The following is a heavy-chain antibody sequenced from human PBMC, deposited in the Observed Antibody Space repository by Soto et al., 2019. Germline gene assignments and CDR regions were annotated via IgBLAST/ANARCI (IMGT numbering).Heavy chain of an antibody. CDR1: GGSISSYY. Sequence: SETLSLTCTVSGGSISSYYWSWIRQPPGKGLEWIGYIYYSGSTNYNPSLKSRVTISVDTSKNQFSLKLSSVTAADTAVYYCASSHAGAHITAAVHWGQGTQVTVSS. V-gene: IGHV4-59*12. CDR3: ASSHAGAHITAAVH. J-gene: IGHJ4*02. D-gene: IGHD6-13*01. CDR2: IYYSGST.